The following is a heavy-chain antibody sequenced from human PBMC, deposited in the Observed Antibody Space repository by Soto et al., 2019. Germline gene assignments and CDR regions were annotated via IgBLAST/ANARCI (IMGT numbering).Heavy chain of an antibody. V-gene: IGHV1-18*01. J-gene: IGHJ6*02. CDR2: ISAYNGNT. CDR3: AREGYCTNGVCPTTFYYYYGMDV. Sequence: ASVKVSCKASGYTFTSYGISWVRQAPGQGLEWMGWISAYNGNTNYAQKLQGRVTTTTDTSTSTAYMELRSLRSDDTAVYYCAREGYCTNGVCPTTFYYYYGMDVWGQGTTVTVSS. D-gene: IGHD2-8*01. CDR1: GYTFTSYG.